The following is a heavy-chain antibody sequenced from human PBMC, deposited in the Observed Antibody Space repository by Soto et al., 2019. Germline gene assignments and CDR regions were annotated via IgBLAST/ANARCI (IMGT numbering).Heavy chain of an antibody. V-gene: IGHV3-9*01. Sequence: EVQLVESGGGLVQPGRSLRLSCAASGFTFDNYAMHWVRQAPGNGLEWVSGISWNSNTIAYADSVKGRFTISRDNAKNSLYLQMNSLRADDTAFYYCAKDIGPNWGQGTLVTVSS. CDR3: AKDIGPN. CDR1: GFTFDNYA. CDR2: ISWNSNTI. J-gene: IGHJ4*02.